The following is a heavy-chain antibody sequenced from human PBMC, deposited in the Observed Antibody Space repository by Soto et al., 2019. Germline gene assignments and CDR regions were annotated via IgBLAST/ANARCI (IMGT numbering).Heavy chain of an antibody. CDR3: ARDAQQLANYGMDV. Sequence: GGSLRLSCAASGFTFSSYAMSWVRQAPGKGLEWVSAISGSGGSTYYADSVKGRFTISRDNSKNTLYLQMNNLRAEDTAVYYCARDAQQLANYGMDVWGQGTTVTVSS. CDR2: ISGSGGST. CDR1: GFTFSSYA. V-gene: IGHV3-23*01. J-gene: IGHJ6*02. D-gene: IGHD6-13*01.